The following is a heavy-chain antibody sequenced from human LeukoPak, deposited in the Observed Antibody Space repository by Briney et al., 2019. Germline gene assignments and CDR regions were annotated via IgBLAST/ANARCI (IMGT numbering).Heavy chain of an antibody. J-gene: IGHJ4*02. CDR1: GFTFSAYA. CDR3: ARSGAVKGDY. CDR2: ISYDEINK. V-gene: IGHV3-30*04. D-gene: IGHD4-17*01. Sequence: GGSLRLSCAASGFTFSAYAMNWVRQAPGKGLEWVAVISYDEINKYYADSVKGRFTISRGNSKNTLYLQMNSLRAEDTAVYYCARSGAVKGDYWGQGTLVTVSS.